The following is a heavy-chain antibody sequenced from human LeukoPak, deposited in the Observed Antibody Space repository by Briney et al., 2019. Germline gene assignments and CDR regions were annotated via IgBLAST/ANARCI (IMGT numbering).Heavy chain of an antibody. V-gene: IGHV3-30-3*02. CDR1: GFTFSSYA. CDR3: AKPPAPYYYYGMDV. CDR2: ISYDGSNK. Sequence: GGSLRLSCAASGFTFSSYAMHWVRQAPGKGLEWVAVISYDGSNKYYADSVKGRFTISRDNSKNTLYLQMNSLRAEDTAVYYCAKPPAPYYYYGMDVWGQGTTVTVSS. J-gene: IGHJ6*02.